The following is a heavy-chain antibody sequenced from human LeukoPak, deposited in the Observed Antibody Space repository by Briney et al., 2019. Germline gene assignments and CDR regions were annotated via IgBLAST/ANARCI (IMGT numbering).Heavy chain of an antibody. Sequence: PGGSLRLSCEASGFTFSSYGMHWVRQAPGKGLEWMAVVWNDGTKKYYADSAKGRFTISRDSSKNTLCLQMNSLRVEDTAVYYCARVDYSNWFDPWGQGTLVTVSS. CDR1: GFTFSSYG. CDR2: VWNDGTKK. D-gene: IGHD5-12*01. CDR3: ARVDYSNWFDP. V-gene: IGHV3-33*01. J-gene: IGHJ5*02.